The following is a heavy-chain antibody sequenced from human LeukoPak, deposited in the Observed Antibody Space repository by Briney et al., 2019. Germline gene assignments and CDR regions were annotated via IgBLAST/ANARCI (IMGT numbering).Heavy chain of an antibody. CDR3: LTIVETDLDAFDI. V-gene: IGHV3-74*01. D-gene: IGHD2-21*01. Sequence: GGSLRLSCAASGFTFRKYWLHWVRQAPGKGLVWVSRINPDDGSTSYADSVKGRFTISRDNAKSTLYLQMNSLRAEDTAVYYCLTIVETDLDAFDIWGQGTRVTVSS. J-gene: IGHJ3*02. CDR1: GFTFRKYW. CDR2: INPDDGST.